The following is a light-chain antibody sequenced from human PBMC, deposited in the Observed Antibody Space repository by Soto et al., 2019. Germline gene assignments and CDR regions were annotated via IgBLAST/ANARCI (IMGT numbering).Light chain of an antibody. Sequence: EIVLTQSPATLSLSPGERATLSCRASQSVASYLAWYQQKPGRAPCLLIYDASNRATGTPARFSGSGSGTDFTLTISSLEPEDFAVYYCQQRSIWPHTFCPGTKVDVK. J-gene: IGKJ3*01. CDR1: QSVASY. CDR2: DAS. V-gene: IGKV3-11*01. CDR3: QQRSIWPHT.